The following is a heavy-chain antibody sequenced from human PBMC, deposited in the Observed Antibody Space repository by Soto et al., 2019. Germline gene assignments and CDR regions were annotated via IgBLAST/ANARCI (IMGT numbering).Heavy chain of an antibody. J-gene: IGHJ4*02. V-gene: IGHV3-30*04. CDR2: ISYDGSNK. CDR3: ARDRLRLGELSLLGYFDY. Sequence: GGSLRLSCAASGFTFSRHTMHWVRQAPGKGLEWVASISYDGSNKYYADSVKGRFTISRDNSKNTLSVQMDSLRAEDTAVYYCARDRLRLGELSLLGYFDYWGQGTLVTVSS. CDR1: GFTFSRHT. D-gene: IGHD3-16*02.